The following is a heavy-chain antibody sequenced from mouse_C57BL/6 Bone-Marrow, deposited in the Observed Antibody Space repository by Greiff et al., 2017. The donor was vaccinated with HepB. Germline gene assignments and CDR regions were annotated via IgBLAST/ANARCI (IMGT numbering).Heavy chain of an antibody. D-gene: IGHD1-1*01. V-gene: IGHV5-17*01. CDR3: ATVDYYAMDY. CDR1: GFTFSDYG. J-gene: IGHJ4*01. Sequence: DVKLVESGGGLVKPGGSLKLSCAASGFTFSDYGMHWVRQAPEKGLEWVAYISSGSSTIYYADTVKGRFTISRDNAKNTLFLQMTSLRSEDTAMYYCATVDYYAMDYWGQGTSVTVSS. CDR2: ISSGSSTI.